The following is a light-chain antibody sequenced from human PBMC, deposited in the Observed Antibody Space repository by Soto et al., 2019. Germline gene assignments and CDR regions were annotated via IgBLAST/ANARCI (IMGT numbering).Light chain of an antibody. CDR3: QQYNNWPPYT. CDR2: GAS. V-gene: IGKV3-15*01. CDR1: QSVGSN. J-gene: IGKJ2*01. Sequence: EIVMTQSPATLSVSPGERATLSCRASQSVGSNLAWYQQNPGQAPRLLIYGASTRATAIPARFSGSGSGTEFTLTISSLQSGDFAVYYCQQYNNWPPYTFGQGTKLEIK.